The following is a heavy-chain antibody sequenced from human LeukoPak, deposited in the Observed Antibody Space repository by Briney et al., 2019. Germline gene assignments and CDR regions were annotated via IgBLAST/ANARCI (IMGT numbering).Heavy chain of an antibody. CDR2: ISSSSSYI. V-gene: IGHV3-21*01. J-gene: IGHJ4*02. Sequence: PGGALRLSCAASGFTFSSYSMNWVRQAPGKGLEWVSSISSSSSYIYYADSVKGRFTISRDNAKNSLYLQMNSLRAEDTAVYYCARDQSDSGDFDYWGQGTLVTVSS. D-gene: IGHD6-19*01. CDR1: GFTFSSYS. CDR3: ARDQSDSGDFDY.